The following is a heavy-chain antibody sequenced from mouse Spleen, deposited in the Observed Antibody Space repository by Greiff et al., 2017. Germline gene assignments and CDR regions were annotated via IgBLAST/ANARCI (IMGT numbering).Heavy chain of an antibody. CDR1: GFSLTSYG. J-gene: IGHJ4*01. Sequence: VQLQQSGPGLVQPSQSLSITCTVSGFSLTSYGVHWVRQSPGKGLEWLGVIWSGGSTDYNAAFISRLSISKDNSKSQVFFKMNSLQADDTAIYYCARKKAMITKDYYAMDYWGQGTSVTVSS. CDR3: ARKKAMITKDYYAMDY. CDR2: IWSGGST. D-gene: IGHD2-4*01. V-gene: IGHV2-2*01.